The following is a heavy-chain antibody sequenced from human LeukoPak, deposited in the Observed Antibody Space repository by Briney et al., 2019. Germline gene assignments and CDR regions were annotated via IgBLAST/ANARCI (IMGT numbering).Heavy chain of an antibody. CDR3: ARGLSSTSLETLGYYYYMDI. CDR1: GYTFTSYG. J-gene: IGHJ6*03. D-gene: IGHD2-2*01. V-gene: IGHV1-18*01. Sequence: GASVKVSCKASGYTFTSYGISWVRQAPGQGLEWMGWISAYSGNTNYAQKLQGRVTMTTDTSTSTAYMELRSLRSDDTAVCYCARGLSSTSLETLGYYYYMDIWGKGTTVTVSS. CDR2: ISAYSGNT.